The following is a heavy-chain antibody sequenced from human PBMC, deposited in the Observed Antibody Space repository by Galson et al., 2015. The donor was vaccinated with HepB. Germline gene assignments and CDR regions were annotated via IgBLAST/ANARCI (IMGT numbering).Heavy chain of an antibody. CDR2: IIPILGIA. Sequence: QSGAEVKKPGASVKVSCKASGGTFSSYTISWVRQAPGQGLEWMGRIIPILGIANYAQKFQGRVTITADKSTSTAYMELSSLRSEDTAVYYCASPEKPGSSSWDYYYGMDVWGQGTTVTVSS. J-gene: IGHJ6*02. V-gene: IGHV1-69*02. CDR3: ASPEKPGSSSWDYYYGMDV. CDR1: GGTFSSYT. D-gene: IGHD6-13*01.